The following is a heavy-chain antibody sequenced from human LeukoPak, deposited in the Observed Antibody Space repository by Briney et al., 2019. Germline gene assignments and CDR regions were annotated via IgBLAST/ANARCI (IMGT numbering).Heavy chain of an antibody. CDR1: GFTFSSYA. J-gene: IGHJ4*02. V-gene: IGHV3-23*01. Sequence: GGSLRLSCAASGFTFSSYAMSWVRQAPGKGLEWVSAISGSGGSTYYADSVKGRFTISRDNSKNTLYLQMNSLRAEDTAVYYCAKLSPRGVWAPYYFDYWGQGTLVTVSS. D-gene: IGHD3-10*01. CDR2: ISGSGGST. CDR3: AKLSPRGVWAPYYFDY.